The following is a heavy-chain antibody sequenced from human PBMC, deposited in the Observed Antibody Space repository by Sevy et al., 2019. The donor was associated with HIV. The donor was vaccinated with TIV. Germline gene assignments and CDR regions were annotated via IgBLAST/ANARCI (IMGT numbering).Heavy chain of an antibody. CDR3: AKDRPSSYYDFWSGYTDAFDI. D-gene: IGHD3-3*01. CDR1: GFTFSSYG. V-gene: IGHV3-30*18. J-gene: IGHJ3*02. Sequence: GGSLRLSCAASGFTFSSYGMHWVRQAPGKGLEWVAVISYDGSNKYYADSVKGRFTISRDNSKNTLYLQMNSLRAEDMAVYYCAKDRPSSYYDFWSGYTDAFDIWGQGTMVTVSS. CDR2: ISYDGSNK.